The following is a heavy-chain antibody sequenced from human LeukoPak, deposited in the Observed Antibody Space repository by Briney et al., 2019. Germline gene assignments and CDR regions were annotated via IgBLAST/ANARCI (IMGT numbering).Heavy chain of an antibody. D-gene: IGHD4-17*01. CDR1: GYTFTGYY. Sequence: GASVKVSCKASGYTFTGYYMHWVRQAPEQGLEWMGWINPNSGGTNYAQKFQGRVTRTRDTSISTAYMELSRLKSDDTAVYYCARESERAVTTETGFDYWGQGTLVTVSS. V-gene: IGHV1-2*02. CDR2: INPNSGGT. CDR3: ARESERAVTTETGFDY. J-gene: IGHJ4*02.